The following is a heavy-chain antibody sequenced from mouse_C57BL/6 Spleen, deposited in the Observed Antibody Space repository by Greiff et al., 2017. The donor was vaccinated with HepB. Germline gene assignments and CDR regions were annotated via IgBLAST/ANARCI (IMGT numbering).Heavy chain of an antibody. CDR1: GFTFSDYG. Sequence: DVQLVESGGGLVKPGGSLKLSCAASGFTFSDYGMHWVRQAPEKGLEWVAYISSGSSTIYYADTVKGRFTISRDNAKNTLFLQMTSLRSEDTAMYYCASLMVTTAMDYWGQGTSVTVSS. V-gene: IGHV5-17*01. J-gene: IGHJ4*01. CDR3: ASLMVTTAMDY. D-gene: IGHD2-3*01. CDR2: ISSGSSTI.